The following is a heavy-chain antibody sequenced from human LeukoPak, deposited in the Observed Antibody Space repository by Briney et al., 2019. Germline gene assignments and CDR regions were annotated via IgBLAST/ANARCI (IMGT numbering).Heavy chain of an antibody. CDR2: IVPIIGTA. J-gene: IGHJ4*02. Sequence: GASVKVSCKASGGTFHSYIVTWVRQAPGQGLEWMGGIVPIIGTANYAQKFQGRVTITAEDSTSTAYMELRSLRSEDTAIYYCARDQRPSCLGGICYSGDYWGQGTLVTVTS. D-gene: IGHD2-15*01. CDR1: GGTFHSYI. CDR3: ARDQRPSCLGGICYSGDY. V-gene: IGHV1-69*13.